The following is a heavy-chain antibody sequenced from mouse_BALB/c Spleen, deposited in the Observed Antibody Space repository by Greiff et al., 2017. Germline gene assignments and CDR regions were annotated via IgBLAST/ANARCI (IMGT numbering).Heavy chain of an antibody. V-gene: IGHV14-1*02. CDR3: AFYCGSYVRFAY. CDR2: IDPENGNT. Sequence: VQLQQSGAELVRPGALVKLSCKASGFNIKDYYMHWVKQRPEQGLEWIGWIDPENGNTKYDPKFQGKATITADTSSNTAYLQLSSLTSEDTAVYYCAFYCGSYVRFAYWGQGTLVTVSA. D-gene: IGHD1-1*02. J-gene: IGHJ3*01. CDR1: GFNIKDYY.